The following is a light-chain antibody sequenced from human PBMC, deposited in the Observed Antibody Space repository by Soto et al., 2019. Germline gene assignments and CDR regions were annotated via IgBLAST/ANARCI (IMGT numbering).Light chain of an antibody. J-gene: IGKJ1*01. CDR1: QSISSY. CDR3: QHYNSYSEA. V-gene: IGKV1-39*01. Sequence: IQMTQSPSSLSASVGDRVTITCRASQSISSYLNWYQQKPGKAPKVLIYAASSLQSGVPSRFSGIGSGTDFTLTISSLQAEDFATYYCQHYNSYSEAFGQGTKVDIK. CDR2: AAS.